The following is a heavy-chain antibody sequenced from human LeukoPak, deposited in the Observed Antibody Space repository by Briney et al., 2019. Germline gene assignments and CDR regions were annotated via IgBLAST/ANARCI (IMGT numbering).Heavy chain of an antibody. J-gene: IGHJ4*02. CDR3: ARDPFSIEVAGTNLDY. V-gene: IGHV3-11*04. Sequence: GGSLRLSCVGSGFIFRDYPMIWMRQAPGKGLEWISYISTSGNTIYYADSVKGRFTISRDNAKNSLYLQMNSLRAEDTAVYYCARDPFSIEVAGTNLDYWGQGTLVTVSS. CDR2: ISTSGNTI. D-gene: IGHD6-19*01. CDR1: GFIFRDYP.